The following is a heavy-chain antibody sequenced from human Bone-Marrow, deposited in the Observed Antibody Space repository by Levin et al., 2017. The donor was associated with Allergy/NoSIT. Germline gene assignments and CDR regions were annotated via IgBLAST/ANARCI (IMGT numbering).Heavy chain of an antibody. CDR3: ARDPLLAEPAGGEHSDY. CDR2: ISSGGYTI. V-gene: IGHV3-11*01. D-gene: IGHD3-16*01. J-gene: IGHJ4*02. CDR1: GFIFSDYY. Sequence: GGSLRLSCAASGFIFSDYYMSWIRQAPGRGLEWVSYISSGGYTIYYADSVRGRFTISRDDATNSLYLQMKSLRAEDTAVYYCARDPLLAEPAGGEHSDYWGQGTLVSVSS.